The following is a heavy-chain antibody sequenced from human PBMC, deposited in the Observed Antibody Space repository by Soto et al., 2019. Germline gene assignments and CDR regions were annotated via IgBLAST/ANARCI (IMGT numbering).Heavy chain of an antibody. V-gene: IGHV1-8*02. CDR1: GYTFSAFD. Sequence: QVQLVQSGAEVKKPGASVKVSYQASGYTFSAFDIHWVRQATGQGFEWMGWMNPRTGDTAFAQKFQDRVSMTRDTSLTTAYMELSRLTSEDTAVYFCVRQPGGVATPGDDYWGQGTLVTVSS. CDR2: MNPRTGDT. J-gene: IGHJ4*02. D-gene: IGHD2-15*01. CDR3: VRQPGGVATPGDDY.